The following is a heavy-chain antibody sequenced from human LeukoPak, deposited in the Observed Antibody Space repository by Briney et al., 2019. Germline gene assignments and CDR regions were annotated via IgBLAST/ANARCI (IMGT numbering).Heavy chain of an antibody. CDR2: IYYSGST. Sequence: SETLSLTCTVSGGSLSSYYWSWIRQPPGKGLEWIGYIYYSGSTNYNPSLKSRVTISVDTSKNQFSLKLSSVTAADTAVYYCARHVHSAMAFDFDYWGQGTLVTVSS. CDR1: GGSLSSYY. D-gene: IGHD3-3*02. CDR3: ARHVHSAMAFDFDY. V-gene: IGHV4-59*08. J-gene: IGHJ4*02.